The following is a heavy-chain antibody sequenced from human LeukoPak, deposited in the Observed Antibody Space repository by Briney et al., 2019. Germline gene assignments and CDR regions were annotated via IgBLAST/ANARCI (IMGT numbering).Heavy chain of an antibody. D-gene: IGHD6-6*01. CDR2: IYPGESDT. Sequence: GESLKISCKGSGXSFTSYWIGWVRQMPGKGLEWMGIIYPGESDTRYSPSFQGQVTITADKSISTAYLQWSSLKASDTAMYYCARMRSEYSSSSYYYGMDVWGQGTTVTVSS. CDR3: ARMRSEYSSSSYYYGMDV. V-gene: IGHV5-51*01. CDR1: GXSFTSYW. J-gene: IGHJ6*02.